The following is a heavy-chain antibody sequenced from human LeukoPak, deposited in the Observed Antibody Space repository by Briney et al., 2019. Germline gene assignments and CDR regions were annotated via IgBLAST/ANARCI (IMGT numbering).Heavy chain of an antibody. J-gene: IGHJ4*02. V-gene: IGHV3-66*01. Sequence: GGSLRLSCAASGFTVSDNYMSWVRQAPGKGLEWVSVIYSGGSTNYADSVKGRFTISRDNSKNTLYIQMNSLRADDTAVYYCARDPGYSYGLDYWGQGTLVTVSS. CDR3: ARDPGYSYGLDY. D-gene: IGHD5-18*01. CDR1: GFTVSDNY. CDR2: IYSGGST.